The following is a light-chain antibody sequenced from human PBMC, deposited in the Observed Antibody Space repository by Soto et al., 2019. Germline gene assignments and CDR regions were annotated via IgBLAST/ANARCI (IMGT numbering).Light chain of an antibody. CDR3: QQYRDSPYT. CDR1: QSVRNY. CDR2: DAS. V-gene: IGKV3-11*01. J-gene: IGKJ1*01. Sequence: EIVLTQSPATLSLSPGERATLSCRASQSVRNYLAWYKQRRGQAPRLLFYDASRKATGIPDRFSGSGSGTDFTPTISRLEPEDFAVYYCQQYRDSPYTFGHGTKVEIK.